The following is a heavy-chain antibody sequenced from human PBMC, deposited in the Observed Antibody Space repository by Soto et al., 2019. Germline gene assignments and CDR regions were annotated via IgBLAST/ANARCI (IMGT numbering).Heavy chain of an antibody. CDR2: ISAYNGNT. Sequence: QVQLVQSGAEVKKPGASVKVSCKASGYTFTSYAISWVRQAPGQGLEGMGWISAYNGNTNYAQKLQGRATMTTDTPTSTAYMELRSLRSDDTAVYYCARGYYDSSGLNTVSDYWGQGTLVTVSS. V-gene: IGHV1-18*04. CDR3: ARGYYDSSGLNTVSDY. D-gene: IGHD3-22*01. CDR1: GYTFTSYA. J-gene: IGHJ4*02.